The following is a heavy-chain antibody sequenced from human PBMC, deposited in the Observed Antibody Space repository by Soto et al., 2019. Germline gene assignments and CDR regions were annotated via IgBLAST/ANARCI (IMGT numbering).Heavy chain of an antibody. J-gene: IGHJ6*02. Sequence: SVKVSCKASGGTFSSYTISWVRQAPGQGLEWMGRIIPILGIANYAQKFQGRVTITADKSTSTAYMELSSLRSEDTAVYYCARDLGRPYYYYGMDVWGQGTTVTVSS. CDR1: GGTFSSYT. CDR2: IIPILGIA. CDR3: ARDLGRPYYYYGMDV. V-gene: IGHV1-69*04. D-gene: IGHD7-27*01.